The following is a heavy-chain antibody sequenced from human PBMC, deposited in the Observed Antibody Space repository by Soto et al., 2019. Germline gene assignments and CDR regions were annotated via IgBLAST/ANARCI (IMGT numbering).Heavy chain of an antibody. CDR1: GYRYTSYG. D-gene: IGHD2-15*01. Sequence: ALVKLSRKASGYRYTSYGISRVRQDTGQGLEWMGWSSAYNGNTNYAQKPQGRVTITTDTSASTVYLVLSSLRSDDPAVYYFARDLTVEAQGPSSYDYCGHGTLVS. J-gene: IGHJ4*01. V-gene: IGHV1-18*01. CDR3: ARDLTVEAQGPSSYDY. CDR2: SSAYNGNT.